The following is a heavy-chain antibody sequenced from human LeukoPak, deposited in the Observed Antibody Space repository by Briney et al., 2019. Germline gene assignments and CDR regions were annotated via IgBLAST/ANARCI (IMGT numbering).Heavy chain of an antibody. D-gene: IGHD1-20*01. V-gene: IGHV6-1*01. CDR3: ARRLITKGLDAFDI. CDR1: GDSVSGNSAA. Sequence: SQTLSLSCAISGDSVSGNSAAWNWIRQSPSRGLEWLGRTYYRSKWFNDYAVSVESRITINTDTSKNHFSLQLNSVTPEDTAVYYCARRLITKGLDAFDIWGQGTMVTVSS. CDR2: TYYRSKWFN. J-gene: IGHJ3*02.